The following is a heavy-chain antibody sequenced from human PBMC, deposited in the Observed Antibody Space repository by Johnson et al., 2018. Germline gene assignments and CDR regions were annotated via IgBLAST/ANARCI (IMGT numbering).Heavy chain of an antibody. D-gene: IGHD5-18*01. J-gene: IGHJ6*02. CDR3: ARISLHIINTANHWFMDV. CDR2: IKTDGSEI. Sequence: VQLVQSGGGLVQPSGSLRLSCAASGFTFTTYWMTWVRQAPGKGLEWVANIKTDGSEIYYVDSAKGRFTISRDNAKTSLFLLMNSLRAEDPAVYYCARISLHIINTANHWFMDVWGLGTTVTVSS. V-gene: IGHV3-7*01. CDR1: GFTFTTYW.